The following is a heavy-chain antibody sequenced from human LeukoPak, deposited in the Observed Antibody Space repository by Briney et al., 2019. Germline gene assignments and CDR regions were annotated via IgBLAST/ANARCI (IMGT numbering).Heavy chain of an antibody. CDR2: IRYDGSKK. CDR3: AKGGYKYDSSGHNYFDY. Sequence: PGGSLRLSCAASEFSVGSNYMTWARQAPGKGLEWVAFIRYDGSKKDYADSVKGRFTISRDNSKNTLFLQMNSLRAEDTAVYYCAKGGYKYDSSGHNYFDYWGQGTLVTVSS. CDR1: EFSVGSNY. D-gene: IGHD3-22*01. J-gene: IGHJ4*02. V-gene: IGHV3-30*02.